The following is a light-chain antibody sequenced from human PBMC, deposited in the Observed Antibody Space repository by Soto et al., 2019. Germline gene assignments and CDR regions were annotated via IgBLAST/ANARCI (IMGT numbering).Light chain of an antibody. CDR2: EVY. CDR1: SRDVGGYNY. V-gene: IGLV2-8*01. J-gene: IGLJ1*01. Sequence: QSVVTQPPSASGSPGQSVTISCTGTSRDVGGYNYVSWYQHHPGKAPKLIIYEVYKRPSGVPDRFSGSKSGNTAALTVSGLQAEDEADYYCSSYVGTNSYVFGTGTKVTVL. CDR3: SSYVGTNSYV.